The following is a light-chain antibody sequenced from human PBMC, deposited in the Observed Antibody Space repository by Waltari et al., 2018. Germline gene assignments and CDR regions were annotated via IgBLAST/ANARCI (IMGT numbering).Light chain of an antibody. CDR1: SLRQTY. Sequence: SSALSPYPAVSVALRQTVRITCQGLSLRQTYPSWYRQKPGQAPALVIFGKTNRPSGIPDRFSGSSSGNTAYLTIAGAQAEDEAVYYCNSRENSGNYVFGSGTKVTVL. CDR3: NSRENSGNYV. V-gene: IGLV3-19*01. CDR2: GKT. J-gene: IGLJ1*01.